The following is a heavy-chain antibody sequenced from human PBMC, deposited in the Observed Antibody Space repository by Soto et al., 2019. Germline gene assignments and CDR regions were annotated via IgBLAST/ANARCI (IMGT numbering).Heavy chain of an antibody. CDR1: GFTFSSYA. Sequence: GGSLRLSCAASGFTFSSYAMSWVRQAPGKGLEWVSAISGSGGSTYYADSVKGRFTSSRDNSKNMLYLQMNSLRAEATAVYYCATAGVVPAAMYYHYGIDVRGQGTTVPVSS. CDR2: ISGSGGST. D-gene: IGHD2-2*01. V-gene: IGHV3-23*01. CDR3: ATAGVVPAAMYYHYGIDV. J-gene: IGHJ6*02.